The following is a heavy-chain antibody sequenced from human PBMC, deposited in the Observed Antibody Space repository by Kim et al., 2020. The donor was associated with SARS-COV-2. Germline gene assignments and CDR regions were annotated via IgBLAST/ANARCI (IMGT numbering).Heavy chain of an antibody. CDR3: ARDASMYSSGWQNWFDP. Sequence: GGSLRLSCAASGFTFSSYSMNWVRQAPGKGLEWVSSISSSSSYIYYADSVKGRFTISRDNAKNSLYLQMNSLRAEDTAVYYCARDASMYSSGWQNWFDPWGQGTLVTVSS. V-gene: IGHV3-21*01. CDR1: GFTFSSYS. CDR2: ISSSSSYI. J-gene: IGHJ5*02. D-gene: IGHD6-19*01.